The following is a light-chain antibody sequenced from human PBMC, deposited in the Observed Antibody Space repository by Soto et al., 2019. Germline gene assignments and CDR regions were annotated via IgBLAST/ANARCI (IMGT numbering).Light chain of an antibody. CDR2: IND. Sequence: QSVLTQPPSASGTPGQRVTISCSGSSSNIGSYTVNWYQQLPGAAPKLLIYINDQRPSGVPDRFSGSKSGTSASLAISGLQSEDEADYYCAAWEDSLTGVVFGGGTKLTVL. CDR1: SSNIGSYT. J-gene: IGLJ2*01. V-gene: IGLV1-44*01. CDR3: AAWEDSLTGVV.